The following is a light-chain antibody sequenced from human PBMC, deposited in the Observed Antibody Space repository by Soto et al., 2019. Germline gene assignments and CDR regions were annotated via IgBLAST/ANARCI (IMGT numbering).Light chain of an antibody. CDR1: TNDVGGYNY. V-gene: IGLV2-14*01. Sequence: LTQPSSVSGSPGQSITISCTGTTNDVGGYNYVSWYQQHPGKAPKLLIFEVSSRPSGVSNRFSGSKSGNTASLTISALQAEDEADYFCNSYTSSTSRPYVFGTGTKVTV. CDR3: NSYTSSTSRPYV. J-gene: IGLJ1*01. CDR2: EVS.